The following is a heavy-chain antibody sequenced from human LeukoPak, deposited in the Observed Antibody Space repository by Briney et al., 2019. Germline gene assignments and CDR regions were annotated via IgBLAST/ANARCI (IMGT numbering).Heavy chain of an antibody. J-gene: IGHJ3*02. V-gene: IGHV4-39*07. Sequence: SETLSLTCTVSGYSISSTSYYWGWIRQPPGKGLEWIGSIYYSGRTYYNPSLKSRVTISVDTSKNQFSLKLNSVTAADTAVYYCARDLMSGGQAFDIWGQGTMVTVSS. D-gene: IGHD2-15*01. CDR3: ARDLMSGGQAFDI. CDR2: IYYSGRT. CDR1: GYSISSTSYY.